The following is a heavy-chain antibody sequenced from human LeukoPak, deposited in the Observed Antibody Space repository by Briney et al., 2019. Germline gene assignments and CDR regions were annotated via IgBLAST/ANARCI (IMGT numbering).Heavy chain of an antibody. V-gene: IGHV4-34*01. CDR2: INHSGST. Sequence: PSETLSLTCAVYGGSFSGYYWSWIRQPPGKGLEWIGEINHSGSTNCNPSLKSRVTISVDTSKNQFSLKLSSVTAADTAVYYCARGSWSGRWLQHPYYFDYWGQGTLVTVSS. CDR3: ARGSWSGRWLQHPYYFDY. D-gene: IGHD5-24*01. CDR1: GGSFSGYY. J-gene: IGHJ4*02.